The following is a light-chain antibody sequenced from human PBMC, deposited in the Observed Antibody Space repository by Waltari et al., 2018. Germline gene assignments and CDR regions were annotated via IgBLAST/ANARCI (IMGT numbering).Light chain of an antibody. Sequence: QSALTQPASVSGSPGQSITISCTGTSSDVGIYHLVSWYQQYPGKAPKLMIYEVSRRASGGSKRVAGCKSGNTASLTISGLQAEDGYDYYGCSYAGSNTPMVFGGGTKLTVL. J-gene: IGLJ2*01. CDR3: CSYAGSNTPMV. CDR1: SSDVGIYHL. CDR2: EVS. V-gene: IGLV2-23*02.